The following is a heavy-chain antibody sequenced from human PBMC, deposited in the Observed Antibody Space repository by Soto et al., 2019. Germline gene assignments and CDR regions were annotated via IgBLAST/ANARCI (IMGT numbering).Heavy chain of an antibody. Sequence: QVHLVQSGAEVKKPGASVKVSCKGSGYAFTTYGITWVRQAPGQGLEWMGWISAHNGNTNYAQKLQGSVTVTRDTPTSTAYMELRGLRADDTPVYYCARGRYGYYWGQGALVTVSS. D-gene: IGHD1-1*01. CDR1: GYAFTTYG. CDR2: ISAHNGNT. CDR3: ARGRYGYY. V-gene: IGHV1-18*01. J-gene: IGHJ4*02.